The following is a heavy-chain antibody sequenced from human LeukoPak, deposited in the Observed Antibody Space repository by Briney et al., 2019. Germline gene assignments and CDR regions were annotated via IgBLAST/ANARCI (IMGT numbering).Heavy chain of an antibody. Sequence: ASVKVSCKVSGYTFTDYYMHWVQQAPGKGLEWMGLVDPEDGETIYAEKFQGRVTITADTSTDTAYMELSSLRSEDTAVYYCARDKGFWSGSVYYFDYWGQGTLATVSS. D-gene: IGHD3-3*01. CDR2: VDPEDGET. CDR3: ARDKGFWSGSVYYFDY. CDR1: GYTFTDYY. V-gene: IGHV1-69-2*01. J-gene: IGHJ4*02.